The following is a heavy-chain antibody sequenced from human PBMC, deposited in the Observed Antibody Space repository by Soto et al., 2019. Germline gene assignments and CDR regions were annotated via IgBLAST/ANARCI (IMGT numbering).Heavy chain of an antibody. CDR3: ARGDCVGGTCATLAGSFDYYMAV. V-gene: IGHV3-74*02. CDR2: INSDGSVS. J-gene: IGHJ6*03. CDR1: GFTFSNYW. Sequence: EVQLVESGGGLVQPGGSLRLSCAASGFTFSNYWMYWVRQAPGKGLEWVSRINSDGSVSSHADSVRGRLTISRDNVKNTLYLHMDSLRAEDTAVYFCARGDCVGGTCATLAGSFDYYMAVWGKGTTVTVFS. D-gene: IGHD2-15*01.